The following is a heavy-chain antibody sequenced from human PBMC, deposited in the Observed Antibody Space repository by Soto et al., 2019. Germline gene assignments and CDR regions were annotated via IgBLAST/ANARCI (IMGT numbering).Heavy chain of an antibody. CDR2: INPNSGGT. CDR3: ARGGRGYSGSDLDNEIDY. J-gene: IGHJ4*02. CDR1: GYTFTGYY. Sequence: ASVKVSCKASGYTFTGYYMHWVRQAPGQGLEWMGWINPNSGGTNYAQKFQGWVTMARDTSISTAYMELSRLRSEDTAVYYCARGGRGYSGSDLDNEIDYWGQGTLVTVSS. D-gene: IGHD5-12*01. V-gene: IGHV1-2*04.